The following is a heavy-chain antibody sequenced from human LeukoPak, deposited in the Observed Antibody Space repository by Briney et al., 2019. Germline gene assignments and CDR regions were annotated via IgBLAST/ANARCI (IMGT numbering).Heavy chain of an antibody. CDR3: ANLISPGWFDP. Sequence: SETLSLTCTVSGGSISSSRDYWAWLRQPPGKGLEWIANIYYSGSTYYSPSLKSRVTISVDTSKNQFSLKLSSVTAADTAVYYCANLISPGWFDPCGQGILVTVSS. CDR1: GGSISSSRDY. V-gene: IGHV4-39*01. J-gene: IGHJ5*02. CDR2: IYYSGST.